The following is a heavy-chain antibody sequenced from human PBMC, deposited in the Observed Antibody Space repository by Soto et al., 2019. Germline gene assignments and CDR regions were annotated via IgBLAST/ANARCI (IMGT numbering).Heavy chain of an antibody. J-gene: IGHJ5*02. V-gene: IGHV4-34*01. Sequence: QVLLQQWGSGLLKPSEKLSLTCAVYGESFSGHYWTWVRQRPGKGLEWIGETSHSGSTSYNPSLKSRVTISADTSKSQFSLKLTSVTAADTAVYYCARARWFDPWGQGTLVTVSS. CDR1: GESFSGHY. CDR2: TSHSGST. CDR3: ARARWFDP.